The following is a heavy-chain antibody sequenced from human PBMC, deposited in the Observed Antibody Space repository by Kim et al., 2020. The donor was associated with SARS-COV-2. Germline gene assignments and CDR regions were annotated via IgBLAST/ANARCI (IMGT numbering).Heavy chain of an antibody. V-gene: IGHV1-2*02. CDR1: GYTFTGYY. CDR2: INPNSGGT. D-gene: IGHD3-9*01. CDR3: ARGPDFYDILTGYLTPYYYYMDV. Sequence: ASVKVSCKASGYTFTGYYMHWVRQAPGQGLEWMGWINPNSGGTNYAQKFQGRVTMTRDTSISTAYMELSRLRSDDTAVYYCARGPDFYDILTGYLTPYYYYMDVWGKGTTVTVSS. J-gene: IGHJ6*03.